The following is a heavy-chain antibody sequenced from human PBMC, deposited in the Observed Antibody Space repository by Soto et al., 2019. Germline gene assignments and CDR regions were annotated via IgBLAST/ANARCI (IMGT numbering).Heavy chain of an antibody. Sequence: EVHLLESGGGLVQPGGSLRLSCAASGFNFSTYDMSWVRQAPGRGLEWVSPISRHGDTTHYADSVKGRFTISKDNSNNTLFLQLDSLRAEDTVIYCCARGKCGGVGARCAAFDLWGQGTVVTASS. D-gene: IGHD2-21*01. J-gene: IGHJ3*01. CDR1: GFNFSTYD. CDR2: ISRHGDTT. CDR3: ARGKCGGVGARCAAFDL. V-gene: IGHV3-23*01.